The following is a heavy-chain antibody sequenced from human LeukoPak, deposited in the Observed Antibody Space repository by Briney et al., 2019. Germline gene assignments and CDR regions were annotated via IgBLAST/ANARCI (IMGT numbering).Heavy chain of an antibody. J-gene: IGHJ3*02. CDR2: INTHNGDT. Sequence: GASVKVSCKASGYTFASFGITWVRQAPGQGLEWMGWINTHNGDTNYAQKLQGRVTLTTDTSTSTAYMELRTLRSDDTAVYYCARRLGDAFDIWGQGTMVTVSS. V-gene: IGHV1-18*01. CDR1: GYTFASFG. CDR3: ARRLGDAFDI. D-gene: IGHD3-16*01.